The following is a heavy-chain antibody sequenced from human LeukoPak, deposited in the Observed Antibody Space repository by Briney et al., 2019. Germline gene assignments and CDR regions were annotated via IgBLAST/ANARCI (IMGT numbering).Heavy chain of an antibody. D-gene: IGHD6-19*01. V-gene: IGHV5-51*01. CDR1: GYTFTSYW. J-gene: IGHJ5*02. Sequence: GESLKISCKGSGYTFTSYWIGWVRQMPGKGLEWMGIIYPGDSDTRYSPSFQGQVTISADKSISTAYLQWSSLKASDTAMYYCERRVANRAVAGVNWFDPWGQGTLVTVSS. CDR3: ERRVANRAVAGVNWFDP. CDR2: IYPGDSDT.